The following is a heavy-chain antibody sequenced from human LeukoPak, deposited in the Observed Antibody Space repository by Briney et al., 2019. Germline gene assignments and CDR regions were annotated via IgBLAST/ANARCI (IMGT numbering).Heavy chain of an antibody. Sequence: SQTLSLTCTVSGSSISSGGYYWCWIRQHPGRGLEWIGYIYYSVSTYYNPSLKSRVTISVDPSKDQFSLKLSSVTAADTAVYYCARDRGDYYGSPNWFDPWGQGTLVTVSS. CDR3: ARDRGDYYGSPNWFDP. D-gene: IGHD3-10*01. V-gene: IGHV4-31*03. CDR2: IYYSVST. J-gene: IGHJ5*02. CDR1: GSSISSGGYY.